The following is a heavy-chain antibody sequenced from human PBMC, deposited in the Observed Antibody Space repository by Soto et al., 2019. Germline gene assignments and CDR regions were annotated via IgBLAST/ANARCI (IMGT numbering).Heavy chain of an antibody. CDR1: GFTFSSYA. D-gene: IGHD3-10*01. CDR3: ARDREFYYFDY. CDR2: ISYDGSNK. V-gene: IGHV3-30-3*01. Sequence: ESGGGVVQPGRSLRLSCAASGFTFSSYAMHWVRQAPGKGLEWVAVISYDGSNKYYADSVKGRFTISRDNSKNTLYLQMNSLRAEDTAVYYCARDREFYYFDYWGQGTLVTVSS. J-gene: IGHJ4*02.